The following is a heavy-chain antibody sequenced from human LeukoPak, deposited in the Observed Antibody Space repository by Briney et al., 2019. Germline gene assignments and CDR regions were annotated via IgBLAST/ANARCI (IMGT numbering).Heavy chain of an antibody. D-gene: IGHD2-2*01. CDR2: ISSSSSYI. Sequence: GGFLRLSCAASGFTFSSYSMNWVRQAPGKGLEWVSSISSSSSYIYYADSVKGRFTISRDNSKNTLYLQMNNLTTEDTAVYYCAKAPYCSSTTCPADYWGQGTLVTVSS. CDR1: GFTFSSYS. J-gene: IGHJ4*02. CDR3: AKAPYCSSTTCPADY. V-gene: IGHV3-21*01.